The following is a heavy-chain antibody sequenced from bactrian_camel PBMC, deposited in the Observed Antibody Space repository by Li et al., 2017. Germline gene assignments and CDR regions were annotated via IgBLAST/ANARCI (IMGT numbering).Heavy chain of an antibody. D-gene: IGHD2*01. Sequence: VQLVESGGGSVQAGGSLRLSCVFSEWKYKHSDMYCMGWFRQAPGKEREGVAAIDSDGTTAYADSVKGRFTVSADNAKKTLYLQMNNLKTEDTAVYFCGTDCADIVIVTTAINPLYTYEGQGTQVTVS. J-gene: IGHJ4*01. V-gene: IGHV3S53*01. CDR1: EWKYKHSDMYC. CDR2: IDSDGTT.